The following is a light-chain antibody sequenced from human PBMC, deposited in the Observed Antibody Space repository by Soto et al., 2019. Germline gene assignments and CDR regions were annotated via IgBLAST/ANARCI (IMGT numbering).Light chain of an antibody. CDR3: SSYISSSRPHV. V-gene: IGLV2-14*01. CDR1: NSDVGGSNY. CDR2: DVS. Sequence: QSVLTQPASVSGSPGQSITISCSGTNSDVGGSNYVSWYQQYPGKAPKLMIYDVSNRPSGVSNRFSGSKSGNTASLTISGLQAEDEADYYCSSYISSSRPHVFGTGTKVTVL. J-gene: IGLJ1*01.